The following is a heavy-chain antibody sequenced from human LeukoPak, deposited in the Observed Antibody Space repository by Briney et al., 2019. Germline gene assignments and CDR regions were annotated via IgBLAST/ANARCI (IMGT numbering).Heavy chain of an antibody. CDR3: TASDHLYCSSISCHFDY. CDR2: IQSRTYGGTT. V-gene: IGHV3-49*03. CDR1: GGSFSGYY. Sequence: LTCAVYGGSFSGYYWSWIRQAPGKGLEWVSFIQSRTYGGTTQYAASVKGRFTISRDDSNSIAYLQVNSLKTEDTAVYYCTASDHLYCSSISCHFDYWGQGILVIVSS. D-gene: IGHD2-2*01. J-gene: IGHJ4*02.